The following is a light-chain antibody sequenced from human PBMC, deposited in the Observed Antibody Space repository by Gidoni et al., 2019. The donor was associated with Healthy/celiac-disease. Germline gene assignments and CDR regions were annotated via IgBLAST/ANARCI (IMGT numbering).Light chain of an antibody. Sequence: EIVLTQSPATLSLSPGERATLPCRASQSVSSYLALYQQKPGQAPRLLIYDASNRATGIPARFSGSGSGTDFTLTISSLEPEDFAVYYCQQRSNWPPITFGQGTRLEIK. CDR3: QQRSNWPPIT. V-gene: IGKV3-11*01. CDR1: QSVSSY. J-gene: IGKJ5*01. CDR2: DAS.